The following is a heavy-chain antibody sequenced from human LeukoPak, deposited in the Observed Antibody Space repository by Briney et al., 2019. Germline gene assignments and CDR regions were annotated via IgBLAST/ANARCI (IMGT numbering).Heavy chain of an antibody. D-gene: IGHD2-2*01. CDR2: FDPEDGET. Sequence: GASVTVSRKVSGYNLIALSIHWVRQAPGKGLEWMGGFDPEDGETIYAQKFQGRFTMTEDTSTDTAYMALSSLTSEDTAVYYCASGFAYQYFDSWGQGTLVTVSS. J-gene: IGHJ4*02. CDR3: ASGFAYQYFDS. CDR1: GYNLIALS. V-gene: IGHV1-24*01.